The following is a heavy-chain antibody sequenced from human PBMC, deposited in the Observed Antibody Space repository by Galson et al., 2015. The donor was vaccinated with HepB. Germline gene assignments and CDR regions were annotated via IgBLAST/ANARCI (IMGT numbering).Heavy chain of an antibody. CDR3: AKKPWTVVGNNFLDP. CDR1: GFTFSNYN. V-gene: IGHV3-23*01. D-gene: IGHD4-23*01. CDR2: ISGTGGTI. J-gene: IGHJ5*02. Sequence: SLRLSCAASGFTFSNYNMHWVRQAPGKGLEWVSIISGTGGTIFYAGSVKGRFTISRDNSKNTLYLQMNSLRAEDTAVYYCAKKPWTVVGNNFLDPWGQGTLVTVSS.